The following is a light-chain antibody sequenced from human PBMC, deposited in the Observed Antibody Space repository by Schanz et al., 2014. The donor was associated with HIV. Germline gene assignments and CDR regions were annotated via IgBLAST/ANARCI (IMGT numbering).Light chain of an antibody. Sequence: QSVLTQPPSASGTPGQRVTISCSGSSSSTGSNAVHWYQQLPGTAPKLLIYSNNQRPSGVPDRFSGSKSGNTASLTISGLQAEDEGDYYCSSYTSTNTLVVFGGGTKLTVL. J-gene: IGLJ2*01. CDR1: SSSTGSNA. CDR2: SNN. V-gene: IGLV1-44*01. CDR3: SSYTSTNTLVV.